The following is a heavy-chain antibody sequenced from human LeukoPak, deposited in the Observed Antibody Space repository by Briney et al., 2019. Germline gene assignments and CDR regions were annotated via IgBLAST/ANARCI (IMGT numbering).Heavy chain of an antibody. J-gene: IGHJ4*02. D-gene: IGHD3-22*01. CDR2: ITPIFGTA. V-gene: IGHV1-69*13. CDR1: GGTFSSYA. Sequence: GASVKVSCKASGGTFSSYAISWVRQAPGQGLEWMGGITPIFGTANYAQKFQGRVTITADESTSTAYMELSSLRSEDTAVYYCARDYYDSSGYYGPLGYWGQGTLVTVSS. CDR3: ARDYYDSSGYYGPLGY.